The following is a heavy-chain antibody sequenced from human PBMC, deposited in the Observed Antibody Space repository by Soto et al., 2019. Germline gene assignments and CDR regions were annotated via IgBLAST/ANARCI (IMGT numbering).Heavy chain of an antibody. J-gene: IGHJ4*02. Sequence: GGSLRLSCAASGFTFSTYNMNWVRLAPGKGLEWVSYISGSSSTIYYADSVKGRFTISRDNAKNSLFLQISSLRAEDTAVYYCAAFRGYSSGYIVYWGRGTLVTVSS. V-gene: IGHV3-48*04. D-gene: IGHD5-18*01. CDR1: GFTFSTYN. CDR3: AAFRGYSSGYIVY. CDR2: ISGSSSTI.